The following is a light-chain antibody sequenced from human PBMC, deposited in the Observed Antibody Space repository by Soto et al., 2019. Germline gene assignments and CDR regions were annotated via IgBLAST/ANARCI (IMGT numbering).Light chain of an antibody. CDR2: LGS. CDR3: MKGAQGRT. Sequence: DIVMTQSPLSLPVTPGESASISCRYSQSLLYSNGQNYLDWYVHKPGQSPQLLIYLGSTRASWGPDRFSGSGSGTDFTLKMSSVEAEDIGVYKCMKGAQGRTFGQGTKVEIK. V-gene: IGKV2-28*01. CDR1: QSLLYSNGQNY. J-gene: IGKJ1*01.